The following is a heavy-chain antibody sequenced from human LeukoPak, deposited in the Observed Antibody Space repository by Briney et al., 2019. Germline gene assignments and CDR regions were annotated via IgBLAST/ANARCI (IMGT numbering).Heavy chain of an antibody. CDR1: GFTFSSYA. CDR2: ISGSGGST. V-gene: IGHV3-23*01. J-gene: IGHJ4*02. Sequence: GVSLRLSCAASGFTFSSYAMSWVRQAPGKGLEWVSAISGSGGSTYYADSVKGRFTISRDNSKNTLYLQMNSLRAEDTAVYYCAKRRDLLWFGELTYYFDYWGQGTLVTVSS. CDR3: AKRRDLLWFGELTYYFDY. D-gene: IGHD3-10*01.